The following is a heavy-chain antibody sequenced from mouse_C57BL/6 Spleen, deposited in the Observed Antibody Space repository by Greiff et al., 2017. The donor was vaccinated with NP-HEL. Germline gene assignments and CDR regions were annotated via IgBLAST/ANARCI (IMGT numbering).Heavy chain of an antibody. CDR3: ARVHYDYYWYFDV. D-gene: IGHD2-4*01. Sequence: VQVVESGAELVRPGASVKLSCKASGYTFTDYYINWVKQRPGQGLEWIARIYPGSGNTYYNEKFKGKATLTAEKSSSTAYMQLSSLTSEDSAVYFCARVHYDYYWYFDVWGTGTTVTVSS. J-gene: IGHJ1*03. CDR1: GYTFTDYY. CDR2: IYPGSGNT. V-gene: IGHV1-76*01.